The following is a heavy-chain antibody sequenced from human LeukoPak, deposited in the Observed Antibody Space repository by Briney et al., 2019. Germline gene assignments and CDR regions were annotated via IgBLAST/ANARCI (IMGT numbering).Heavy chain of an antibody. Sequence: ASVKVSCKASGYTFTSYGISWVRQAPGQGLEWMGWISAYNGNTNYAQKLQGRVTMTTDTSTSTAYMELRSLRSDDTAVYYCARTREFNSGSHIEPDYFDYWGQGTLVTVSS. J-gene: IGHJ4*02. CDR1: GYTFTSYG. CDR2: ISAYNGNT. D-gene: IGHD1-26*01. V-gene: IGHV1-18*01. CDR3: ARTREFNSGSHIEPDYFDY.